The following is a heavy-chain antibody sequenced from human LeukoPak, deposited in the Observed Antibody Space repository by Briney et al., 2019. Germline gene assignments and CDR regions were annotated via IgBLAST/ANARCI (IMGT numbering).Heavy chain of an antibody. CDR2: IIGGGGHT. Sequence: PGGSLRLSCAASGLTFSRYAMSWVRQAPGKGLEWVSIIGGGGHTYYTDSVKGRFTISRDNSKNSLYLQMNSLTAEDTAVYYCAKDDRCSGGNCFSVSDYYGTDVWGKGTTVTVSS. CDR3: AKDDRCSGGNCFSVSDYYGTDV. J-gene: IGHJ6*04. D-gene: IGHD2-15*01. V-gene: IGHV3-23*01. CDR1: GLTFSRYA.